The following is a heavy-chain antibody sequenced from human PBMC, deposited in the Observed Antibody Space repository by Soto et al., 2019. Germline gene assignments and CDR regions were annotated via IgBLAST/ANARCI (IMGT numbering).Heavy chain of an antibody. D-gene: IGHD2-2*01. CDR2: IYYSGST. CDR3: ARGEPAANDAFDI. CDR1: GGSISSSSYY. V-gene: IGHV4-39*01. Sequence: QLQLQESGPGLVKPSETLSLTCTVSGGSISSSSYYWGWIRQPPGKGLEWIGSIYYSGSTYYNPSLKSRVTISVDTSKNQFSLKLSSVTAADTAVYYCARGEPAANDAFDIWGKGTMVTVSS. J-gene: IGHJ3*02.